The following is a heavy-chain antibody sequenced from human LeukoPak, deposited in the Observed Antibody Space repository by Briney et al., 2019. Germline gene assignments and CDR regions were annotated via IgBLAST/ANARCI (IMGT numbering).Heavy chain of an antibody. CDR1: GFTVSSNY. CDR3: AREPNSGRHPEGWFDP. D-gene: IGHD1-26*01. Sequence: GGSLRLSCAASGFTVSSNYMSWVRQAPGKGLEWVSVNSGGSTYADSVKGRFTISRDNSKNTLYLQMNSLRAEDTAVYYCAREPNSGRHPEGWFDPWGQGTLVTVSS. V-gene: IGHV3-53*01. J-gene: IGHJ5*02. CDR2: NSGGST.